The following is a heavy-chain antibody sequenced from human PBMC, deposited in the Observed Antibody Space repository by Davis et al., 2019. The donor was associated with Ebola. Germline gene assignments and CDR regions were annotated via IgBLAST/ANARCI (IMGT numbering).Heavy chain of an antibody. CDR1: GFTFSTYG. Sequence: PGGSLRLSCAASGFTFSTYGMHWVRQAPGKGLEWLAVIWYDGSNIYYADSVKGRFTISSDSSKNTVYLQMNSLRVEDTAVYYCARDDYDFWGGYSPVYYYGMDVWGKGTTVTVSS. D-gene: IGHD3-3*01. CDR3: ARDDYDFWGGYSPVYYYGMDV. CDR2: IWYDGSNI. J-gene: IGHJ6*04. V-gene: IGHV3-33*08.